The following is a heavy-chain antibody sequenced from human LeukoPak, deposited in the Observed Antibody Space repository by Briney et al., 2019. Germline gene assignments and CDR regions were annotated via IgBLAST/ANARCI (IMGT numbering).Heavy chain of an antibody. CDR2: IYYAGDT. Sequence: SETLSLTCTVSGGSVSSGSYYWGWIRQPPGKGLECIGTIYYAGDTYYNPSLESRISISVDTSNNQFSLKLSSVTAADTAVYYCATSNSGRYSEIDNWSQGTLVTVSS. V-gene: IGHV4-39*01. J-gene: IGHJ4*02. D-gene: IGHD1-26*01. CDR1: GGSVSSGSYY. CDR3: ATSNSGRYSEIDN.